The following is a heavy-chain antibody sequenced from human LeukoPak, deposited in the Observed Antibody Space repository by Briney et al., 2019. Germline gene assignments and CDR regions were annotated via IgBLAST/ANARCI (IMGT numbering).Heavy chain of an antibody. CDR1: GRSISNYY. J-gene: IGHJ6*02. Sequence: PSETLSLTCTVSGRSISNYYCSWIRQPPGKGLEWIGYIHYSGSTNYNPSLKSRVTMSVDTSKNQLSLKLTSMTAADTAVYYCARELGATVVNYGMDVWGQGTTVTVSS. CDR3: ARELGATVVNYGMDV. D-gene: IGHD4-23*01. CDR2: IHYSGST. V-gene: IGHV4-59*01.